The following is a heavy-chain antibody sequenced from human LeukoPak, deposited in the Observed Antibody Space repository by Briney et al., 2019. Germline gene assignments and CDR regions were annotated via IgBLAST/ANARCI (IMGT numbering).Heavy chain of an antibody. J-gene: IGHJ3*01. CDR2: LNPSVGNT. CDR1: GYTFTNYY. CDR3: ATILLSKRRYYDFWTSAFDF. Sequence: GASVKVSCKTSGYTFTNYYIQWLRQAPGQGLEWMGVLNPSVGNTVYAQKFQGRVTMTEDTSTDTAYMELSSLRSEDTAVYYCATILLSKRRYYDFWTSAFDFWGQGTLVTVSS. V-gene: IGHV1-46*01. D-gene: IGHD3-3*01.